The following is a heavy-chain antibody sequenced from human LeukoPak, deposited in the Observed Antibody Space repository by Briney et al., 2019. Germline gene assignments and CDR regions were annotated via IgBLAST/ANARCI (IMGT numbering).Heavy chain of an antibody. Sequence: GGSLRLSCAASGFTFSSYEMNWVRQAPGKGLEWVSYISSSGSTKYYADSAKGRFTISRDNAKNSLYLQMISLRAEDTALYYCARVEGFIDYWGQGTLVTVSS. J-gene: IGHJ4*02. CDR2: ISSSGSTK. CDR1: GFTFSSYE. CDR3: ARVEGFIDY. D-gene: IGHD3-16*02. V-gene: IGHV3-48*03.